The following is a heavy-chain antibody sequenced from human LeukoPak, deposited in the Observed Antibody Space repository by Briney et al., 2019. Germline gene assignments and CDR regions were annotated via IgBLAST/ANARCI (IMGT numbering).Heavy chain of an antibody. D-gene: IGHD3-10*01. CDR2: IYSGGST. V-gene: IGHV3-53*01. J-gene: IGHJ4*02. CDR3: ASGWFGEFPFDY. CDR1: GFTVSSDY. Sequence: PGGSLRLSCAASGFTVSSDYMSWVRQAPGKGLEWVSVIYSGGSTYYADSVKGRFTISRDNSKNALYLQMNSLRAEDTAVYYCASGWFGEFPFDYWGQGTLVTVSS.